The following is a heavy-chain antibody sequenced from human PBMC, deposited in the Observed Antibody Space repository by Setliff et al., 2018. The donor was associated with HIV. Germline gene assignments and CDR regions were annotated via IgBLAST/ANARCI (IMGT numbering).Heavy chain of an antibody. CDR1: GFTFSSYS. CDR2: ISSSSSYT. CDR3: ARDRYSGSSTGY. V-gene: IGHV3-21*01. D-gene: IGHD1-26*01. Sequence: GGSLRLSCAASGFTFSSYSMNWVRQAPGKGLEWVSYISSSSSYTHYADSVKGRFTISRDNVKNSLYLQMNSLRAEDTAVYYCARDRYSGSSTGYWGQGTLVTV. J-gene: IGHJ4*02.